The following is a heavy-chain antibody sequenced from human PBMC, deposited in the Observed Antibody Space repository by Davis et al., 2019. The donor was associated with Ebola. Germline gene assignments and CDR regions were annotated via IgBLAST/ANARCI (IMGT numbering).Heavy chain of an antibody. CDR1: GFTFSSYG. V-gene: IGHV3-33*01. CDR3: ARLPSAVGRALDY. J-gene: IGHJ4*01. Sequence: GESLKISCAASGFTFSSYGMHWVRQAPGKGLEWVAVIWYDGSNKYYADSVKGRFTISRDNSKNTLYLQMNSLRAEDTALYYCARLPSAVGRALDYWGHGTLVTVSS. CDR2: IWYDGSNK. D-gene: IGHD3/OR15-3a*01.